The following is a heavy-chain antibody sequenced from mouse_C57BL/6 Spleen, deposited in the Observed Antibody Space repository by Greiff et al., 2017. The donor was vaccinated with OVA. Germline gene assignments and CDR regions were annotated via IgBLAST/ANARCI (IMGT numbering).Heavy chain of an antibody. D-gene: IGHD2-3*01. V-gene: IGHV1-39*01. J-gene: IGHJ3*01. Sequence: EVHLVESGPELVKPGASVKLSCKASGYSFTDYNMNWVKQSNGKSLEWIGVINPNYGTTSYNQKFKGKATLTVDQSSSTAYMQLNSLTSEDSAVYYCARSIYDGYYGFAYWGQGTLVTVSA. CDR2: INPNYGTT. CDR3: ARSIYDGYYGFAY. CDR1: GYSFTDYN.